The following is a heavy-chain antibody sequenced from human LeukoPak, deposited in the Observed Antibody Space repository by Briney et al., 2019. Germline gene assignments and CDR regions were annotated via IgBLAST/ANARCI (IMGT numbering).Heavy chain of an antibody. J-gene: IGHJ3*02. V-gene: IGHV3-23*01. CDR1: GFTFDDYD. CDR3: AKNHDSNGYHTDDAFDI. CDR2: ISVSGSST. D-gene: IGHD3-22*01. Sequence: PGGSLRLSCAASGFTFDDYDISWVRQAPGKGLEWVSVISVSGSSTYYADSVKGRFTISRDSSKSTLYLQMNSLRAEDTAIYYCAKNHDSNGYHTDDAFDIWGQGTMVTVSS.